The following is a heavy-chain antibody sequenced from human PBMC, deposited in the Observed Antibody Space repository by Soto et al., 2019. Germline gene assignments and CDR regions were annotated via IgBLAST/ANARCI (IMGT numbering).Heavy chain of an antibody. CDR3: ARDLRKGRYFDY. D-gene: IGHD3-9*01. CDR2: IWYDGGNK. V-gene: IGHV3-33*01. CDR1: GFTFSNYG. J-gene: IGHJ4*02. Sequence: QVQLVESEGGVVQPGRSLRLSCAASGFTFSNYGMHWVRQAPGKGLEWVAVIWYDGGNKDYVDSVKGRFTISRDNSKNTLYLEMNSLRVEDTAVYYCARDLRKGRYFDYWGQGTLVTVSS.